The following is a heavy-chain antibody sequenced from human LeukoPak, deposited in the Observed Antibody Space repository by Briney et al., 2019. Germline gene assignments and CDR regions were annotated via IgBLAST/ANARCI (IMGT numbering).Heavy chain of an antibody. D-gene: IGHD6-13*01. Sequence: GRSLRLSCAASGFTSSSYAMHWVRQAPGKGLEWVAVISYDGSNKYYADSVKGRFTISRDNSKNTLYLQMNSLRAEDTAVYYCARDLEYSSSWYRGIDYWGQGTLVTVSS. CDR3: ARDLEYSSSWYRGIDY. V-gene: IGHV3-30*04. CDR1: GFTSSSYA. CDR2: ISYDGSNK. J-gene: IGHJ4*02.